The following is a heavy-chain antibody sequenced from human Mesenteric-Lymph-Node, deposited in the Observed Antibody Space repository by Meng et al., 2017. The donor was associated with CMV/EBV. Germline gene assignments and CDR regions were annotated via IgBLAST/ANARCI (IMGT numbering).Heavy chain of an antibody. V-gene: IGHV7-4-1*02. CDR2: INTNTGNP. CDR1: GYPFTSYA. J-gene: IGHJ4*02. D-gene: IGHD6-13*01. Sequence: SGYPFTSYAMNWVRQAPGQGLEWMGWINTNTGNPTYAQGFTGRFVFSLDTSVSTAYLQISSLKAEDTAVYYCARGPPEGIAAADLDYWGQGTLVTVSS. CDR3: ARGPPEGIAAADLDY.